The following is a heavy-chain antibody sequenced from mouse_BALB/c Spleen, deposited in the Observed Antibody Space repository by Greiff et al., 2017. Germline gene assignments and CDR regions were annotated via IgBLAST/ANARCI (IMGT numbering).Heavy chain of an antibody. D-gene: IGHD1-2*01. CDR3: ARSGLLRLDFDY. Sequence: EVQVVESGGGLVQPGGSRKLSCAASGFTFSSFGMHWVRQAPEKGLEWVAYISSGSSTIYYADTVKGRFTISRDNPKNTLFLQMTSLRSEDTAMYYCARSGLLRLDFDYWGQGTTLTVSS. CDR1: GFTFSSFG. J-gene: IGHJ2*01. V-gene: IGHV5-17*02. CDR2: ISSGSSTI.